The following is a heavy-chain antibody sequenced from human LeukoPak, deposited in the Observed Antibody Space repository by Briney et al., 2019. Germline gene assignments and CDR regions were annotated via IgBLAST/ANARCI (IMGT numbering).Heavy chain of an antibody. D-gene: IGHD2-2*01. CDR1: GFTFSSYA. Sequence: GGSLRLSCAASGFTFSSYAMSWVRQIPGKGLEWVATISGSGDRTYYADSVRGRFTISRDNSKNTLYLQMNSLRADDTVVYYCAKDRSIYCSSSGCYLNWFDPWGQGALVTVSS. CDR3: AKDRSIYCSSSGCYLNWFDP. V-gene: IGHV3-23*01. CDR2: ISGSGDRT. J-gene: IGHJ5*02.